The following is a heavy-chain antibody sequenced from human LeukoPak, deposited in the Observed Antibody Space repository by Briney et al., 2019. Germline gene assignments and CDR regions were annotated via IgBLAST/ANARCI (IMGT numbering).Heavy chain of an antibody. CDR1: GYTFTSYG. D-gene: IGHD5-18*01. CDR3: ALGYGGYSYGYHY. J-gene: IGHJ4*02. V-gene: IGHV1-18*01. CDR2: ISAYNGNT. Sequence: ASVKVSCKASGYTFTSYGISWVRQAPGQGLEWMGWISAYNGNTNYAQKFQGRVTITADESTSTAYMELSSLRSEDTAVYYCALGYGGYSYGYHYWGQGTLVTVSS.